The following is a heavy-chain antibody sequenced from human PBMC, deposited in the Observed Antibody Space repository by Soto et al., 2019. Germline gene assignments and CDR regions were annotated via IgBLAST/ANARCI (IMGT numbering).Heavy chain of an antibody. D-gene: IGHD3-22*01. J-gene: IGHJ4*02. V-gene: IGHV4-39*01. CDR3: ARAYSGYYPFDY. CDR2: IYYSGST. CDR1: GGSISSSSYY. Sequence: SETLSLTCTVSGGSISSSSYYWGWIRQPPGKGLEWIGSIYYSGSTYYNPSLKSRVTISVDTSKNQFSLKLSSVTAADTAVYYCARAYSGYYPFDYWGQGTLVTVSS.